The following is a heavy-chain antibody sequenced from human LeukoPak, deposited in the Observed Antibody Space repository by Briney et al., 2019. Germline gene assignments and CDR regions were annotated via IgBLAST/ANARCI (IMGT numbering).Heavy chain of an antibody. V-gene: IGHV4-31*11. Sequence: SQTLSLTCAVSGASISSGTYYWSWIRQHPGKGLEWIGHIYHSGSTFYNPSLKSRVTISADTSENQFSLNLRSVTAADTAIYXXARDVEMGTIGHYFDSWGQGTLVTVSS. CDR2: IYHSGST. CDR3: ARDVEMGTIGHYFDS. J-gene: IGHJ4*02. D-gene: IGHD5-24*01. CDR1: GASISSGTYY.